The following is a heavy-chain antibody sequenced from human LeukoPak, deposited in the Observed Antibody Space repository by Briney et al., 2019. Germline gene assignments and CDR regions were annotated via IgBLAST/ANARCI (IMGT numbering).Heavy chain of an antibody. D-gene: IGHD2-21*01. CDR1: GYTFIDYY. J-gene: IGHJ5*02. CDR3: ARADRLDGAPYLIGP. CDR2: INPNSGVT. V-gene: IGHV1-2*02. Sequence: ASVKVSCKTSGYTFIDYYMHWVRQAPGQGLEWMGWINPNSGVTSSAQKFRDRATMTRDTSMNTVYMEVRWLTSDDTAIYYCARADRLDGAPYLIGPWGQGTLVTVPS.